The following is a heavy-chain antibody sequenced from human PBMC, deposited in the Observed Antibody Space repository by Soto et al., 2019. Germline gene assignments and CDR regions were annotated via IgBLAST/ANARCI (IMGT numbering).Heavy chain of an antibody. J-gene: IGHJ4*02. D-gene: IGHD6-19*01. CDR1: GVSISSGYW. Sequence: SETLSLTCAVSGVSISSGYWWSWVRQPPGKALEWIGEISRSGTTNYNPSLKNRVTISVDKSKSQFSLNLNSVTAADTAIYYCASQGGWYIDYWGQGALVTV. CDR2: ISRSGTT. V-gene: IGHV4-4*02. CDR3: ASQGGWYIDY.